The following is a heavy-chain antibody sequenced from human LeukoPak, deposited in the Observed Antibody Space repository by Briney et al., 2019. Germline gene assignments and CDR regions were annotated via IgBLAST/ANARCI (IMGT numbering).Heavy chain of an antibody. CDR2: ISAYNGNT. CDR3: ARKGRGLWDAFDI. D-gene: IGHD1-26*01. CDR1: GYIFTSYG. V-gene: IGHV1-18*01. J-gene: IGHJ3*02. Sequence: ASVKVSCKASGYIFTSYGISWVRQAPGQGLEWMGWISAYNGNTNYAQKLQGRVTMTTDTSTSTACMELRSLRSDDTAVYYCARKGRGLWDAFDIWGQGTMVTVSS.